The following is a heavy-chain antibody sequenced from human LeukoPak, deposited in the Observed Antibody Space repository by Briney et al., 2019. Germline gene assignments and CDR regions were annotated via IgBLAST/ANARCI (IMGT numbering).Heavy chain of an antibody. CDR3: ARNADTAMVTFNLDY. J-gene: IGHJ4*02. Sequence: GASVKVSCKASGGTFSSYAISWVRQAPGQGLEWMGRIIPILGIANYAQKFQGRVTITADKSTSTAYMELSSLRSEDTAVYYCARNADTAMVTFNLDYWGQGTLVTVSS. CDR1: GGTFSSYA. CDR2: IIPILGIA. V-gene: IGHV1-69*04. D-gene: IGHD5-18*01.